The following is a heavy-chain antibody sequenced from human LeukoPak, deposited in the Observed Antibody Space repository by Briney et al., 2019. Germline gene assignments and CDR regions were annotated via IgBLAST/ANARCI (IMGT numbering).Heavy chain of an antibody. D-gene: IGHD4-23*01. CDR1: GFTFSSYS. CDR3: AREGGHDYGGNSAIDY. CDR2: ISSSSNYI. Sequence: GGSLRLSCAASGFTFSSYSMNWVRQAPGKGLEWVSSISSSSNYIYYADSVKGRFTISRDNARNSLYLQMNSLRAEDTAVYYCAREGGHDYGGNSAIDYWGQGTLVTVSS. J-gene: IGHJ4*02. V-gene: IGHV3-21*01.